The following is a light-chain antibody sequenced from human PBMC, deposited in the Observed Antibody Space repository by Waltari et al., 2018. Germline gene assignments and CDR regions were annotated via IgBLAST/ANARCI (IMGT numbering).Light chain of an antibody. J-gene: IGKJ2*01. CDR3: LQHNSYPHN. Sequence: DIQMTQSPSSLSASVGDTVTITCRASQGISSYLNWFQQKPGKAPKLLIYAASSLESGVPSRFSDSGSGTEFTLTISSLQPEDFAAYYCLQHNSYPHNFGQGTKVEIK. V-gene: IGKV1-17*01. CDR2: AAS. CDR1: QGISSY.